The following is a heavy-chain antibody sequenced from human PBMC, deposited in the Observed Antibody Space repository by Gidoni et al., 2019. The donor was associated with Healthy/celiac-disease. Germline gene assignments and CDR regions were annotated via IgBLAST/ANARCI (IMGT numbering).Heavy chain of an antibody. V-gene: IGHV2-26*01. D-gene: IGHD6-6*01. CDR2: IFSNDEK. CDR1: GFPPSTARLG. Sequence: VTLKESGPLLVKPTETLTLTCTVSGFPPSTARLGVSWIRQPPGKALEWLAHIFSNDEKSYSTSLKSRLTISKDTSKSQVVLTMTNMDPVDTATYYCARIESRAARPRVGSYWYFDLWGRGTLVTVSS. CDR3: ARIESRAARPRVGSYWYFDL. J-gene: IGHJ2*01.